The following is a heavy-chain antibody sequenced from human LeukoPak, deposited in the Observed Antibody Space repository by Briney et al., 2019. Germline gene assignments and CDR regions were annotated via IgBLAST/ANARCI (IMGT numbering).Heavy chain of an antibody. CDR3: ARLDSDGDCCDY. CDR2: IYPGDSES. CDR1: GYSFTNYW. V-gene: IGHV5-51*01. J-gene: IGHJ4*02. D-gene: IGHD2-21*02. Sequence: GKSLKISCKGSGYSFTNYWIAWVRQMPGKGLEWMGIIYPGDSESRYSPSFQGQVTFSADKSINTAYLQWSSLKALDTAMYYCARLDSDGDCCDYWGQGTLVTVSS.